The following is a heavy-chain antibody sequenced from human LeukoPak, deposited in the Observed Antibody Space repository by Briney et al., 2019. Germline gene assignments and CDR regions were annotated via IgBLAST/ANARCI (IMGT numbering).Heavy chain of an antibody. CDR1: GYTSTSYA. CDR3: ARRLDKGYFDY. CDR2: INAGNGNT. J-gene: IGHJ4*02. Sequence: ASVKVSCKASGYTSTSYAMHWVRQAPGQRLEWMGSINAGNGNTKYSQEFQGRVTITRDTSASTAYMELSSLRSDDMAVYYCARRLDKGYFDYWGQGTLVTVSS. V-gene: IGHV1-3*03.